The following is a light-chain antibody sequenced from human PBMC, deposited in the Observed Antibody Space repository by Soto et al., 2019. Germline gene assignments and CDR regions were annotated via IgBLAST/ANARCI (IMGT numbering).Light chain of an antibody. Sequence: QSLLTQPASVSGSPGQSITISCTGTSSDVGGYNFVSWYQQHPDKAPKLMIYDVTNRPSGVSNRFSGSKSGNTASLTISGLQAEDEADYYRSSYTSISTYVFGTGTRSQS. V-gene: IGLV2-14*01. CDR3: SSYTSISTYV. CDR1: SSDVGGYNF. CDR2: DVT. J-gene: IGLJ1*01.